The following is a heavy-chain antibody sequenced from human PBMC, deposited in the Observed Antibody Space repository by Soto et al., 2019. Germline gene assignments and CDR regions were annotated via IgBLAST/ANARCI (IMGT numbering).Heavy chain of an antibody. J-gene: IGHJ5*02. CDR1: GGSFSGYY. CDR3: ARGKYCSSTSCYFMTYNWFDP. Sequence: PEETLSLTCAVYGGSFSGYYWSWIRQPPGKGLEWIGEINHSGSTNYNPSLKSRVTISVDTSKNQFSLKLSSVTAADTAVYYCARGKYCSSTSCYFMTYNWFDPWGQGTLVTVSS. V-gene: IGHV4-34*01. D-gene: IGHD2-2*01. CDR2: INHSGST.